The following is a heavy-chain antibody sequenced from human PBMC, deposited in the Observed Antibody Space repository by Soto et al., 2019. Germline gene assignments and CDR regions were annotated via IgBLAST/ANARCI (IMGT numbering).Heavy chain of an antibody. CDR1: GGTFSSYA. D-gene: IGHD3-22*01. Sequence: QVQLVQSGAEVKKPGSSVKVSCKASGGTFSSYAISWVRQAPGQGLEWMGGIIPIFGTANYAQKFQGRVTITADESTSPAYMELSSLRSEDTAVYYCARAGVVSTGSPHGIGWFDPWGQGTLVTVSS. J-gene: IGHJ5*02. CDR2: IIPIFGTA. V-gene: IGHV1-69*12. CDR3: ARAGVVSTGSPHGIGWFDP.